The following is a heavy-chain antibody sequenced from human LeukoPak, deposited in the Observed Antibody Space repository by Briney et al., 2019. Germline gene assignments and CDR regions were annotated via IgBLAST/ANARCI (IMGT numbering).Heavy chain of an antibody. CDR3: ARETPRRGETRDGYR. J-gene: IGHJ4*02. CDR1: GFTFSSYS. Sequence: GGSLRLSCAASGFTFSSYSMNWVRQAPGKGLEWVSSISSSSSYIYYADSVKGRFTISRDNPKNLLFLQINSLRVEDTAVYYCARETPRRGETRDGYRWGQGTVVTVSS. CDR2: ISSSSSYI. D-gene: IGHD5-24*01. V-gene: IGHV3-21*01.